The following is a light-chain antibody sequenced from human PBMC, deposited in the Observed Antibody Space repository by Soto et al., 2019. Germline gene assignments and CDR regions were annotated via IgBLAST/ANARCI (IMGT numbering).Light chain of an antibody. Sequence: EIVMTQSPATLSVSPGERATLSCRASQSVSSNLAWYQQKPGRAPRLLIYGAYTRPTGIPARFSGSGSGTDFTLTISSLQSEDFAVYYCQQYINWPLTFGGGTRVEIK. CDR2: GAY. CDR3: QQYINWPLT. V-gene: IGKV3-15*01. J-gene: IGKJ4*01. CDR1: QSVSSN.